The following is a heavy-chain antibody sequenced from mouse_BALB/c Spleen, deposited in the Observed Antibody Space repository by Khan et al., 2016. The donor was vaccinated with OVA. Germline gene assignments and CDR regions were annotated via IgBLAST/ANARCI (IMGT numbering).Heavy chain of an antibody. CDR2: IWAGGST. J-gene: IGHJ2*03. V-gene: IGHV2-9*02. CDR1: GYSLTRYG. Sequence: VQLQESGPGLVAPSQSLSITCTVYGYSLTRYGVHWVRQPPGKGLVWLGLIWAGGSTNYNWALMSRLSISIDNSKSLVFLIMNSLQTDDTVLYYCARGKYHARYGGEGTSVTVAS. D-gene: IGHD3-3*01. CDR3: ARGKYHARY.